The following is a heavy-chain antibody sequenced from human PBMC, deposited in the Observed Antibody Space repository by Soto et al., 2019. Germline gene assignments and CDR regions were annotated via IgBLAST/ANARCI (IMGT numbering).Heavy chain of an antibody. Sequence: PSETLSLTCTVSGGSISSYYWSWIRQPPGKGLEWIGDIYYSGSTNYNPSLKSRVTISVDTSKNQFSLKLSSVTAADTAVYYCATLNPYGSGFDYWGQGTLVTVSS. CDR3: ATLNPYGSGFDY. V-gene: IGHV4-59*01. CDR1: GGSISSYY. CDR2: IYYSGST. D-gene: IGHD3-10*01. J-gene: IGHJ4*02.